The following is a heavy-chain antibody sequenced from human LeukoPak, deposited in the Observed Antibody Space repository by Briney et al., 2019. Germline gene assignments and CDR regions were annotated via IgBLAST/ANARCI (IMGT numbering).Heavy chain of an antibody. CDR3: ARAVGGVQIYFDP. Sequence: SETLSLTCAVYGGSFSGYYWSWIRQPPGKGLEWIGEINHSGSTNYNPSLKSRVTISVDRSKNQFSLKLSSVTAADTAVYYCARAVGGVQIYFDPWGQGTLVTVSS. J-gene: IGHJ5*02. D-gene: IGHD1-1*01. CDR1: GGSFSGYY. CDR2: INHSGST. V-gene: IGHV4-34*01.